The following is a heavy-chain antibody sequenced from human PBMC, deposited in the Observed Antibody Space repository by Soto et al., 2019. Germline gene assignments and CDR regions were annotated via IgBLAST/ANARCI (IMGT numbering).Heavy chain of an antibody. Sequence: QVQLVQSGAEVKKPGASVRVSCKTSGYTFINYGITWVRQAPGQGLEWRGWLSASNGDTSSSETLQARFPMTTDPSTNTVYMDLRSLTSDDTAVYYCARWSAIVGGAEALDVRGQGTMVLVSS. CDR1: GYTFINYG. CDR2: LSASNGDT. D-gene: IGHD1-26*01. J-gene: IGHJ3*01. V-gene: IGHV1-18*01. CDR3: ARWSAIVGGAEALDV.